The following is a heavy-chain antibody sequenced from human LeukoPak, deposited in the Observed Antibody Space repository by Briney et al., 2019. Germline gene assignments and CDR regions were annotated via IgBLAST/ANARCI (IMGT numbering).Heavy chain of an antibody. D-gene: IGHD3-22*01. J-gene: IGHJ5*02. CDR2: ISWNSGSI. V-gene: IGHV3-9*01. Sequence: GRSLRLSCAASGFTFDDYAMHWVRQAPGKGLEWVSGISWNSGSIGYADSVKGRFTISRDNAMNTVYLQMNSLRAEDTAVYYCARVLSGSWDWFDPWGQGTLVTVSS. CDR1: GFTFDDYA. CDR3: ARVLSGSWDWFDP.